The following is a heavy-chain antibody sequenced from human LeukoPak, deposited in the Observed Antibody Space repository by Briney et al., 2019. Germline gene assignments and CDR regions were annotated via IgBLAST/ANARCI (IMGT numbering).Heavy chain of an antibody. Sequence: PSETLSLTCTVSGGSISIDTFYWGWIRQPPGRGLEWIGSIYYSGNTYYNPSVETRVTISVHTSKNQFSLKLSSVTAADTAVYYCARGPGDYKQETYYYYYGMDVWGQGTTVTVSS. J-gene: IGHJ6*02. V-gene: IGHV4-39*07. CDR3: ARGPGDYKQETYYYYYGMDV. CDR2: IYYSGNT. CDR1: GGSISIDTFY. D-gene: IGHD4-17*01.